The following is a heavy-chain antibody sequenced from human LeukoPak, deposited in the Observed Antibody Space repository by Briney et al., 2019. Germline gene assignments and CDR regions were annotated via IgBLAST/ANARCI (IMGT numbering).Heavy chain of an antibody. CDR1: GFTFGDYA. J-gene: IGHJ4*02. Sequence: PGRSLRLSCTASGFTFGDYAMSWVRQAPGKGLEWVGFIRSKAYGGTTEYAASVKGRFTISRDDSKSIACLQMNSLKTEDTAVYYCEGVGYRGPLVYWGQGTLVTVSS. CDR2: IRSKAYGGTT. CDR3: EGVGYRGPLVY. V-gene: IGHV3-49*04. D-gene: IGHD3-16*02.